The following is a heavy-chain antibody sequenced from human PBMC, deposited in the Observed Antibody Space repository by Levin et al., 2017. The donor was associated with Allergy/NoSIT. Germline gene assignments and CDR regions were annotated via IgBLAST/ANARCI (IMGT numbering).Heavy chain of an antibody. CDR2: ISHSSSTI. Sequence: LSLTCAASGFTFSSYSINWVRQAPGKGLEWVSYISHSSSTIYYADSVKGRFTISRDNAKNSLYLQMNSLRDEDTAVYYCARGAVAGRAAFDIWGQGTMVTVSS. V-gene: IGHV3-48*02. CDR3: ARGAVAGRAAFDI. D-gene: IGHD6-19*01. CDR1: GFTFSSYS. J-gene: IGHJ3*02.